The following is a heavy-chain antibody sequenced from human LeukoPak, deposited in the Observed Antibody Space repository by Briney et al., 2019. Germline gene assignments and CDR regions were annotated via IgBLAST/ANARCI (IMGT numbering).Heavy chain of an antibody. CDR3: ATSTAVAAAASDY. D-gene: IGHD6-13*01. V-gene: IGHV4-61*02. J-gene: IGHJ4*02. CDR1: GDSISSNTRY. Sequence: PSENLSLTCSVSGDSISSNTRYWSWLRQSAGKGLEWIGRFYVSVSTEYNPPLRSRATISVDSSKNQFSLKLSSVTAADTAVYYCATSTAVAAAASDYWGQGALVTVSS. CDR2: FYVSVST.